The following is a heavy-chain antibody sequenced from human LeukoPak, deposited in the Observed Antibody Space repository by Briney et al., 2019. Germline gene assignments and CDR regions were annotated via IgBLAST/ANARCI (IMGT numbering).Heavy chain of an antibody. J-gene: IGHJ2*01. V-gene: IGHV1-18*01. Sequence: ASVKVFCKASGYTFTSYGISWVRQAPGQGLEWMGWISAYNGNTNYAQKLQGRVTMTTDTSTSTAYMELRSLRSEDTAVYYCARDSYDSSGYPYWYFDLWGRGTLVTVSS. CDR3: ARDSYDSSGYPYWYFDL. CDR1: GYTFTSYG. CDR2: ISAYNGNT. D-gene: IGHD3-22*01.